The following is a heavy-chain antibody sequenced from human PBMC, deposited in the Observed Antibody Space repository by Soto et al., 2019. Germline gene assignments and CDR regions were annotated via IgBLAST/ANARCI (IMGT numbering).Heavy chain of an antibody. CDR3: ARGADDYPNGMDV. CDR2: VFYSGST. J-gene: IGHJ6*02. D-gene: IGHD3-16*01. V-gene: IGHV4-59*12. CDR1: GGSISHFY. Sequence: QVQLQESGPGLVKPSETLSLTCTVSGGSISHFYWYWIRQPPGKGLEWIAYVFYSGSTNYNPSLKSRVIMSVETSKNPFSLKLRSVTAADTAVYYCARGADDYPNGMDVWGQGTTVTVSS.